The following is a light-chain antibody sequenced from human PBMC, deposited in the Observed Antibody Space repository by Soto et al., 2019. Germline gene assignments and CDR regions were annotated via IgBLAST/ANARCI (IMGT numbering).Light chain of an antibody. CDR1: ESIRRW. J-gene: IGKJ5*01. CDR3: QQHNSFSNT. CDR2: KAY. Sequence: DIQMTQSPSTLSASVGDRVTITCRASESIRRWLAWYQQKPVKDPELLIYKAYSLERGVTSRFSGSESGTEFTLTINSLQADDFASYYCQQHNSFSNTFVQATRLE. V-gene: IGKV1-5*03.